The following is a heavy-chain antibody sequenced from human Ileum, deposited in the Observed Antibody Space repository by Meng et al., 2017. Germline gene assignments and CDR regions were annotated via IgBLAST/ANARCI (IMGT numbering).Heavy chain of an antibody. D-gene: IGHD3-3*02. J-gene: IGHJ4*02. Sequence: QLQLQESGPGLVKPSETLALTCTVSGDSVSSGSYYWVWIRQPPGKALEGIGAVYFTGSTYYGPSLTGRGTISVDTSRNQFSLKLNSVTAADTALYFCARHGHFTPDKYYFDYWGQGTLVTVSS. CDR2: VYFTGST. V-gene: IGHV4-39*01. CDR1: GDSVSSGSYY. CDR3: ARHGHFTPDKYYFDY.